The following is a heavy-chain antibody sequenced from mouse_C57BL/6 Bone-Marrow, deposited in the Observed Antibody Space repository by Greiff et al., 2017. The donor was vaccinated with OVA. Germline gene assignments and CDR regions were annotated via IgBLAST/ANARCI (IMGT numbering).Heavy chain of an antibody. CDR1: GYTFTDYN. D-gene: IGHD2-4*01. CDR3: ARRGYYDPLWYFDV. Sequence: VQLQQSGPELVKPGASVKIPCKASGYTFTDYNLDWVKQSHGKSLEWIGDINPNNGGTIYNQKFKGKATLTVDKSSSTAYMELRSLTSEDTAVYYCARRGYYDPLWYFDVWGTGTTVTVSS. V-gene: IGHV1-18*01. J-gene: IGHJ1*03. CDR2: INPNNGGT.